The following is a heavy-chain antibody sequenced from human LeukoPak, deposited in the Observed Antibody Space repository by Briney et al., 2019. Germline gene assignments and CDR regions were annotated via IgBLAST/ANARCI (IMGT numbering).Heavy chain of an antibody. V-gene: IGHV4-4*09. CDR2: ILSTGTT. J-gene: IGHJ5*02. D-gene: IGHD6-19*01. Sequence: SETLSLTCIVSGASVSNYYWSWIRQPPGKGLEWIGYILSTGTTNYNPSLKSRVAILVDTSKNQFSLRLSSVTAADTAVYYCARRRDTSGWLDHWGQGTLVTVSS. CDR1: GASVSNYY. CDR3: ARRRDTSGWLDH.